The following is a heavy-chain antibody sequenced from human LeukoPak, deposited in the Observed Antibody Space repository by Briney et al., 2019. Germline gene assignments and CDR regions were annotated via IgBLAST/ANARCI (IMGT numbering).Heavy chain of an antibody. Sequence: GGSLRLSCAASGFTFSSYAMHWVRQAPGKGLEWVAVISYDGSNKYYADSVRGRFTISRDNSKNTLYLQMNSLRAEDTAVYYCASWIYSSSWSHFDYWGQGTLVTVSS. CDR3: ASWIYSSSWSHFDY. J-gene: IGHJ4*02. D-gene: IGHD6-13*01. CDR2: ISYDGSNK. CDR1: GFTFSSYA. V-gene: IGHV3-30-3*01.